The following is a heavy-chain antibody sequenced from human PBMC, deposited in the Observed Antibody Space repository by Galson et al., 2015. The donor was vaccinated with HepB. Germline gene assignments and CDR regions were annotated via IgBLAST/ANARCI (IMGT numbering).Heavy chain of an antibody. CDR1: GYTFTNFA. D-gene: IGHD3-9*01. J-gene: IGHJ4*02. CDR2: INTNTGNP. CDR3: ARDYEILTGYRNFDH. V-gene: IGHV7-4-1*02. Sequence: SVKVSCKASGYTFTNFALNWVRQAPGQGLEWMGWINTNTGNPTYAQGFTGRFVFSVDTSVSRAYLHISSLKAEDTAIYYCARDYEILTGYRNFDHWGQGTLVTVSS.